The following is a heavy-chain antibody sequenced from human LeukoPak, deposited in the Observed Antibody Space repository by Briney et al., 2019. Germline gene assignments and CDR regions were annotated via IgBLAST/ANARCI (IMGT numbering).Heavy chain of an antibody. CDR1: GFTFSSYA. CDR3: AKDEGRIAVAGSFDY. J-gene: IGHJ4*02. Sequence: GGSLRLSCAASGFTFSSYAMSWVRQAPGKGLEWVSAISASGGSTYYADSVKGRFTISRDNSKNTLYLQMNSLRAEDTAVYYCAKDEGRIAVAGSFDYWGQGTLVTVSS. CDR2: ISASGGST. V-gene: IGHV3-23*01. D-gene: IGHD6-19*01.